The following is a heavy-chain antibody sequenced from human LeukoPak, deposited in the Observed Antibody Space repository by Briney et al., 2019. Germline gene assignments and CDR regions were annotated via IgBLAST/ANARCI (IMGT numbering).Heavy chain of an antibody. D-gene: IGHD6-25*01. V-gene: IGHV1-2*02. CDR2: INPNSGGT. CDR3: ARKKGYGSGWEFDY. Sequence: GASVKVSCKASGYTFTGYYMHWVRQAPGQGLEWMGWINPNSGGTNYAQKFQGRVTMTRDTSISTAYMELSRLRSDDTAVYYCARKKGYGSGWEFDYGGQGTLVTVSS. CDR1: GYTFTGYY. J-gene: IGHJ4*02.